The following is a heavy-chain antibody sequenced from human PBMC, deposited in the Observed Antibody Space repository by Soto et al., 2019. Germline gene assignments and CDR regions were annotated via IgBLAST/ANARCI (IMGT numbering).Heavy chain of an antibody. Sequence: ASVKVSCKTSGYTFTDYDINWVRQATGQGLEWMGWVSPDSGNSGYAQQFQGRVTMTSDTSISTVYMELSNLRSEDTAMYYCEVTTGYWGQGTMVTVS. D-gene: IGHD3-9*01. V-gene: IGHV1-8*01. J-gene: IGHJ4*02. CDR3: EVTTGY. CDR2: VSPDSGNS. CDR1: GYTFTDYD.